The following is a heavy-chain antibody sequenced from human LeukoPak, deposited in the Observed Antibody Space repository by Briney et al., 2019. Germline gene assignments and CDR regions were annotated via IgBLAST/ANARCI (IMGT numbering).Heavy chain of an antibody. J-gene: IGHJ4*02. V-gene: IGHV3-23*01. D-gene: IGHD5-18*01. CDR3: AKDRYSYAFEYFDS. CDR1: GFTFSSYA. Sequence: GGSLRLSCAASGFTFSSYAMSWVRRAPGKGLEWVSAISGSGGSTYYADSVKGRFTISRDNSKNTLSLQVSSLRAEDTAVYYCAKDRYSYAFEYFDSWGQGTLVTVSS. CDR2: ISGSGGST.